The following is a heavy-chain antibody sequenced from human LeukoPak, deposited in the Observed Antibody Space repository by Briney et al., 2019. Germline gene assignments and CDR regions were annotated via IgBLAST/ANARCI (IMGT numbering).Heavy chain of an antibody. V-gene: IGHV1-46*01. CDR3: AREVQYCSSTSCSSYYYGMDV. Sequence: GASVKVSCKASGYTFTSYYMHWVRQAPGQGLEWMGIINPSGGSTSYAQKFQGRVTMTRDTSTSTVYMELSSLRSEDTAVYYCAREVQYCSSTSCSSYYYGMDVWGQGTTVTVSS. CDR1: GYTFTSYY. J-gene: IGHJ6*02. D-gene: IGHD2-2*01. CDR2: INPSGGST.